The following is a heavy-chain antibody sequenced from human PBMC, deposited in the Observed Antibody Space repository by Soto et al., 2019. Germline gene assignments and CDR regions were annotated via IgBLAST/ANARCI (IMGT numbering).Heavy chain of an antibody. Sequence: QVQLVQSGAAVKKPGSSVKVSCKASGGTFSSYTISWVRQAPGQGLEWMGRIIPILGIANYAQKFQGRVTITADKSTSTAYMELSSLRSEDTAVYYCARSTYYYGSGSYYNAFDYWGQGTLVTVSS. V-gene: IGHV1-69*02. D-gene: IGHD3-10*01. J-gene: IGHJ4*02. CDR2: IIPILGIA. CDR1: GGTFSSYT. CDR3: ARSTYYYGSGSYYNAFDY.